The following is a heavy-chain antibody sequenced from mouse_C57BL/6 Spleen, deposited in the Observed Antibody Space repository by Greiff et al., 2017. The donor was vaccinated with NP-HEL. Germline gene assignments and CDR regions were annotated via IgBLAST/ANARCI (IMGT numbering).Heavy chain of an antibody. Sequence: EVKVEESGEGLVKPGGSLKLSCAASGFTFSSYAMSWVRQTPEKRLEWVAYISSGGDYIYYADTVKGRFTISRDNARNTLYLQMSSLKSEDTAMYYCTREGVLYSLDYWGQGTTLTVSS. CDR2: ISSGGDYI. CDR1: GFTFSSYA. CDR3: TREGVLYSLDY. D-gene: IGHD1-1*01. V-gene: IGHV5-9-1*02. J-gene: IGHJ2*01.